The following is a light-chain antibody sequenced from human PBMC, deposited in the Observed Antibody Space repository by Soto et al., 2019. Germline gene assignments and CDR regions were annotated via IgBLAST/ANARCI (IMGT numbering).Light chain of an antibody. CDR3: HSYDTILSASV. J-gene: IGLJ2*01. V-gene: IGLV1-47*01. Sequence: QSVLTQPPSASGTPGQRVTISCSGGSYNIGKNLVYWYQQRPGTAPKLLIFKSNARPPGVPDRFSGSNSGSSASLAISGLRSEDEADYFCHSYDTILSASVFGGGTKVTVL. CDR2: KSN. CDR1: SYNIGKNL.